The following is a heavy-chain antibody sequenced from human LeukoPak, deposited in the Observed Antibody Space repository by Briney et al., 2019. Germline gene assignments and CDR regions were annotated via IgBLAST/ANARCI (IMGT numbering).Heavy chain of an antibody. CDR3: ARGPSGYSSMHAFDI. V-gene: IGHV3-74*01. J-gene: IGHJ3*02. CDR2: INSDGSST. D-gene: IGHD5-18*01. Sequence: PGGSLRLSCAASGFTFSSYWMHWVRQAPGKGLVWVSRINSDGSSTSYADSVKGRFTISRDNAKNTLYLQMNSLRAEDTAVYYCARGPSGYSSMHAFDIWGQGTMVTVSS. CDR1: GFTFSSYW.